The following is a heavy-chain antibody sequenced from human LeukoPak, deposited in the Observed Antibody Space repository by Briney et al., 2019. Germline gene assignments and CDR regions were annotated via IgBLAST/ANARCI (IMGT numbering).Heavy chain of an antibody. CDR3: ARHVHGANDP. CDR2: IYYSGST. D-gene: IGHD4/OR15-4a*01. CDR1: DGSISSYY. Sequence: SETLSLTCTVSDGSISSYYWSRIRQPPGKGLEWIGYIYYSGSTNYNPSLKSRVTISVDTSKNQFSLKLSSVTAADTAVYYCARHVHGANDPWGQGTLVTVSS. J-gene: IGHJ5*02. V-gene: IGHV4-59*08.